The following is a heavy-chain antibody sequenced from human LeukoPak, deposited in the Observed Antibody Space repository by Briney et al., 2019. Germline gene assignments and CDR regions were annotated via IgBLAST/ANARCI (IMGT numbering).Heavy chain of an antibody. D-gene: IGHD5-12*01. CDR2: IIPIFGTA. CDR3: ARGWGGSIVATIYGMDV. Sequence: ASVKVSCKASGGTFSSYAISWVRQAPGQGLEWMGGIIPIFGTANYAQKFQGRVTISADESTSTAYMELGSLRSEDTAVYYCARGWGGSIVATIYGMDVWGQGTTVTVSS. V-gene: IGHV1-69*13. CDR1: GGTFSSYA. J-gene: IGHJ6*02.